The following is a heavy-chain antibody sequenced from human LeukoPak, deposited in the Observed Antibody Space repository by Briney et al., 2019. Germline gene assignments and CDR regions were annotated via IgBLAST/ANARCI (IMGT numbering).Heavy chain of an antibody. Sequence: PSETLSLTCTISGGSISSGGYYWSWIRQHPGKGLEWIGYIYYSGSTYYNPSLKSRVTISVDTSKNQFSLKLSSVTAADTAVYYCARGRAYYYGSGSSHFDYWGQGTLVTVSS. CDR3: ARGRAYYYGSGSSHFDY. V-gene: IGHV4-31*03. J-gene: IGHJ4*02. CDR1: GGSISSGGYY. CDR2: IYYSGST. D-gene: IGHD3-10*01.